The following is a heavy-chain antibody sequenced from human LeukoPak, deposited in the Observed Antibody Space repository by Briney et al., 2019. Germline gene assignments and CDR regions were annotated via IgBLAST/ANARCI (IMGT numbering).Heavy chain of an antibody. CDR1: GFIFNNYW. CDR3: ARDGAIQLWFHAFDI. CDR2: IKQDGSEK. D-gene: IGHD5-18*01. Sequence: PGGSRRLSCAASGFIFNNYWMTWARQAPGKGLEWVAHIKQDGSEKNYVDSVKGRFTISRDNAKNSLYLQMNSLRAEDTAVYYCARDGAIQLWFHAFDIWGQGTMVTVSS. V-gene: IGHV3-7*01. J-gene: IGHJ3*02.